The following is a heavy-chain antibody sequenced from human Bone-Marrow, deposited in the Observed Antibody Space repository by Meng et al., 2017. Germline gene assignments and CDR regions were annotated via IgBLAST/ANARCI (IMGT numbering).Heavy chain of an antibody. CDR2: SNAGNGNT. D-gene: IGHD6-19*01. CDR1: GYTFTSYA. J-gene: IGHJ4*02. V-gene: IGHV1-3*02. Sequence: ASVKVSCKASGYTFTSYAMHWVRQAPGQRLEWMGWSNAGNGNTKYSQEFQGRVTITRDTSASTAYMELSSLRSEDTAVYYCAREPPPYSSGCRWGQGTLVTVSS. CDR3: AREPPPYSSGCR.